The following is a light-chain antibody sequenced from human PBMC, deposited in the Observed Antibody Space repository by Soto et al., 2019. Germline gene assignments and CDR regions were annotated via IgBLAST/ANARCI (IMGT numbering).Light chain of an antibody. CDR2: GAS. J-gene: IGKJ2*01. V-gene: IGKV3-11*01. CDR3: QQSVMPPFN. CDR1: QSVNIY. Sequence: LTQSPSTRSVTPGDRGTLSCRASQSVNIYLAWYQQKPGQAPRLVIYGASSRATGIPDRFSGGGSGSEFTLSISRLEPDDFAVYYCQQSVMPPFNFGRGTKVDIK.